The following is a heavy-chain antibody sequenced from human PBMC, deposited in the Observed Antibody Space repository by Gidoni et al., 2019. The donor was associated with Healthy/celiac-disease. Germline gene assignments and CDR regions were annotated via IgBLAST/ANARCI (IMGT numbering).Heavy chain of an antibody. CDR3: ARRNFLGYLDY. D-gene: IGHD6-13*01. Sequence: SSYYWGWIRQPPGKGLEWIGSIYYSGSTYYNPSLKSRVTISVDTSKNQFSLKLSSVTAADTAVYYCARRNFLGYLDYWGQGTLVTVSS. V-gene: IGHV4-39*01. J-gene: IGHJ4*02. CDR1: SSYY. CDR2: IYYSGST.